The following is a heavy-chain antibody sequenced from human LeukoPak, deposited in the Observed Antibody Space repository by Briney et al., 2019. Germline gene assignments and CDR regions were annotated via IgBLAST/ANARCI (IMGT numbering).Heavy chain of an antibody. D-gene: IGHD6-19*01. V-gene: IGHV3-21*01. J-gene: IGHJ4*02. CDR3: ARDQVLHRAVAGTLDY. CDR2: ISSSRSYI. Sequence: GGSLRLSXAASGFTFSSYSMNWVRQAPGKGVEWVSYISSSRSYIDYADSVKGRFTISRDNAKNSLYLQMNSLRAEDTAVYYCARDQVLHRAVAGTLDYWGQGTLVTVSS. CDR1: GFTFSSYS.